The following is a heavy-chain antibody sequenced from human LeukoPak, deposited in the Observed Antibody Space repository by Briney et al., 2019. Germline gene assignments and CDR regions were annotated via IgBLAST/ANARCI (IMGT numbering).Heavy chain of an antibody. J-gene: IGHJ6*02. D-gene: IGHD1-1*01. Sequence: GGSLRLSCAASGFTFSSYGMHWVRQAPGKGLEWVAVISYDGSNKYYADSVKGRFTISRDNSKNTLYLQMNSLRAEDTAVYYCARDLRGTTGTTTYYYYGMDVWGQGTTVTVSS. CDR2: ISYDGSNK. CDR3: ARDLRGTTGTTTYYYYGMDV. V-gene: IGHV3-30*03. CDR1: GFTFSSYG.